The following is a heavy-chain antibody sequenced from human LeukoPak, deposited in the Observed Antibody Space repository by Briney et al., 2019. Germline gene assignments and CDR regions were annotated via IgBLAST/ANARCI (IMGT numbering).Heavy chain of an antibody. D-gene: IGHD2-15*01. CDR1: GYTFTGYY. CDR3: ARDLRYCSGGSCTAYYYYYMDV. J-gene: IGHJ6*03. CDR2: INPNSGGT. V-gene: IGHV1-2*02. Sequence: ASVKVSCKASGYTFTGYYMHWVRQAPGQGLEWMGWINPNSGGTNYAQKFQGRVTMTRDTSISTAYMELSRLRPDDTAVYYCARDLRYCSGGSCTAYYYYYMDVWGKGTTVTVSS.